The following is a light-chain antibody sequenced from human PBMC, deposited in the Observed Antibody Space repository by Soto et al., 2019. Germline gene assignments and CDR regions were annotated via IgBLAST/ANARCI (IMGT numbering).Light chain of an antibody. V-gene: IGKV3D-20*01. J-gene: IGKJ4*01. CDR3: QQYVTAPLT. CDR2: AAS. Sequence: EFVLTQSPATLSLSLGETATLSCGASQSVVNNSLAWYQQKHGLPPRLLIHAASSRATGIPDRFSGTGAGTDFTLTISRLEAEDFAVYYCQQYVTAPLTFGGGTKVEIK. CDR1: QSVVNNS.